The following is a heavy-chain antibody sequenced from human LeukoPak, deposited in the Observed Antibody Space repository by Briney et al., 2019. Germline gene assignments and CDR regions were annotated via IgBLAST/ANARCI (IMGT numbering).Heavy chain of an antibody. D-gene: IGHD1-26*01. Sequence: SETLTLTCTVSGGSISTYYWSWIRQPPGKGLEWIGNIYYTGSTIYNPSLERRVTISVDTSKNQFSLRLSSVTAADTAVYYCARDHRGIVGALGAFDIWGQGTMVTVSS. CDR2: IYYTGST. V-gene: IGHV4-59*01. CDR3: ARDHRGIVGALGAFDI. J-gene: IGHJ3*02. CDR1: GGSISTYY.